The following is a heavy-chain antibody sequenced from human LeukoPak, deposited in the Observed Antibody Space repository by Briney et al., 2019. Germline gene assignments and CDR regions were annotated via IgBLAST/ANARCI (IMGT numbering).Heavy chain of an antibody. J-gene: IGHJ4*02. CDR1: GGSFSGYY. Sequence: SETLSLTCAVYGGSFSGYYWSWIRQPPGKGLEWLGEINHSGSTNYNPSLKSRVTISVDTSKNQFSLKLSSVTAADTAVYYCARGVRSSGSRGIDYWGQGTLVTVSS. V-gene: IGHV4-34*01. D-gene: IGHD6-25*01. CDR2: INHSGST. CDR3: ARGVRSSGSRGIDY.